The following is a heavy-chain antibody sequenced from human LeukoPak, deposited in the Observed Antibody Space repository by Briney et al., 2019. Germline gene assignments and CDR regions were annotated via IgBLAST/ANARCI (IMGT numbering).Heavy chain of an antibody. Sequence: ASVQVSCKASGYTFTGYYMHWVRQAPGQGLEWMGWINPNSGGTNYAQKFQGRVTMTRDTSISTAYMELSRLRSDDTAVYYCARHRLPRVYYDSSGYYHAAFDIWGQGTMVTVSS. CDR2: INPNSGGT. V-gene: IGHV1-2*02. D-gene: IGHD3-22*01. J-gene: IGHJ3*02. CDR1: GYTFTGYY. CDR3: ARHRLPRVYYDSSGYYHAAFDI.